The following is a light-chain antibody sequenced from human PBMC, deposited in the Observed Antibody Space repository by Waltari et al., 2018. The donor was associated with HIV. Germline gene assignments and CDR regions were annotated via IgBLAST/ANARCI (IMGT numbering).Light chain of an antibody. CDR2: EVT. Sequence: QSVLTQPASVSGSPGQSITISCTGTNSDVGGYGYVSWYQQHPGKAPKLLIYEVTQRPSGMSSRFSGSKSGNTASMTISGLQAEDEADYYCSSYTATTARLFGGGTKVTVL. CDR1: NSDVGGYGY. J-gene: IGLJ3*02. CDR3: SSYTATTARL. V-gene: IGLV2-14*01.